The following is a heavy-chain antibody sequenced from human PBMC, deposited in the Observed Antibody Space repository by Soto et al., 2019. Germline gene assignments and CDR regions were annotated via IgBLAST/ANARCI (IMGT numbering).Heavy chain of an antibody. D-gene: IGHD2-2*01. CDR1: GYTFTSYA. CDR2: INAGNGNT. J-gene: IGHJ6*02. Sequence: ASVKVSCKASGYTFTSYAMHRVRQAPGQRLEWMGWINAGNGNTKYSQKFQGRVTITRDTSASTAYMELSSLRSEDTAVYYCARAYCSSTSCHMDVWGQGTTVTVS. V-gene: IGHV1-3*01. CDR3: ARAYCSSTSCHMDV.